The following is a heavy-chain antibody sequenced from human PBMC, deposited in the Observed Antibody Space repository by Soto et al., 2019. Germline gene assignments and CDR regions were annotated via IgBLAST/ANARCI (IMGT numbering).Heavy chain of an antibody. CDR1: GFTFSSYW. D-gene: IGHD2-15*01. V-gene: IGHV3-74*01. CDR2: INSDGSST. J-gene: IGHJ4*02. Sequence: PGGSLRLSCAASGFTFSSYWMHWVRQAPGKGLVWVSRINSDGSSTSYADSVKGRFTISRVNAKNTLYLQMNSLRAEDTAVYYCVRTSLVVAAATREDYWGQGTLVTVSS. CDR3: VRTSLVVAAATREDY.